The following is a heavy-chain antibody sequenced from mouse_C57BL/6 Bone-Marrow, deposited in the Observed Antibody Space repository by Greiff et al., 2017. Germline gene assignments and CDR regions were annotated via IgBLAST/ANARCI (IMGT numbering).Heavy chain of an antibody. V-gene: IGHV1-55*01. J-gene: IGHJ1*03. Sequence: QVQLKESWAELVKPGASVKMSCKASGYTFTSYWITWVKQRPGQGLEWIGDIYPGSGSTNYNEKFKSKATLTVDTSSSTAYVQLSSLTSEDSAVYYCARDGNFRYFDVWGTGTTVTVSS. CDR1: GYTFTSYW. CDR3: ARDGNFRYFDV. D-gene: IGHD2-1*01. CDR2: IYPGSGST.